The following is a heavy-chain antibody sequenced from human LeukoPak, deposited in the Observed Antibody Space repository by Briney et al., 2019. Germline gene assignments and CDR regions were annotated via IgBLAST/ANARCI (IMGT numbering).Heavy chain of an antibody. J-gene: IGHJ2*01. CDR1: GXTFRSYA. CDR3: VKSSSDWATDWYFDL. Sequence: PGGSLRLSCSASGXTFRSYAMHWVRQAPGKGLEYFSGISSNGGNTYYGDSVKGRFIISRDNSKNTLYFQMSSLRTEDTAVCYCVKSSSDWATDWYFDLWGRGTLVTASS. D-gene: IGHD6-19*01. CDR2: ISSNGGNT. V-gene: IGHV3-64D*06.